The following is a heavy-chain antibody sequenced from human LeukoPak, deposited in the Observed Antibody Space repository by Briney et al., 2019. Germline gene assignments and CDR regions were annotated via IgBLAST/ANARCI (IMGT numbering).Heavy chain of an antibody. Sequence: PGGSLRLSCAASGFTFSSYAMSWVRQAPGKGLEWVSGISGSGGFTYYADSVKGRFTISGDNSKNTLYLQMNSLRAEDTAEYYCAKAATTVTTQFDYWGQGTLVTVSS. D-gene: IGHD4-17*01. V-gene: IGHV3-23*01. CDR3: AKAATTVTTQFDY. CDR1: GFTFSSYA. J-gene: IGHJ4*02. CDR2: ISGSGGFT.